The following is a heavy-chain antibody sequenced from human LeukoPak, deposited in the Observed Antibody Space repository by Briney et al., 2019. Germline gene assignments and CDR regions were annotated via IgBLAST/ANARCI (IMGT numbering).Heavy chain of an antibody. V-gene: IGHV4-34*01. CDR3: QVSPYYYDSSGYDFDY. CDR1: GGSFSGYY. D-gene: IGHD3-22*01. CDR2: INHSGST. J-gene: IGHJ4*02. Sequence: SETLSLTCAVYGGSFSGYYWSWIRQPPGKGLEWIGEINHSGSTNYNPSLKSRVTISVDTSKNQFSLKLSSVTAADTAVYYCQVSPYYYDSSGYDFDYWGQGTLVTVSS.